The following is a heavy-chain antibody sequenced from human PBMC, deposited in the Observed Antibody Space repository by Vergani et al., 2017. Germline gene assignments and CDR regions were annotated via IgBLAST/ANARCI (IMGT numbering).Heavy chain of an antibody. V-gene: IGHV1-24*01. J-gene: IGHJ4*02. CDR1: GYSLTELT. Sequence: QVQVVQSGAEVKKSGASVKVSCQVSGYSLTELTIHWVRQAPGKGLEWTGGFDPEHGEVTFAHHIQGRVTMTEDRSTDTAYMELSSLRPEDTALYYCAIVTDCYVSSGYYLDYWGQGTLVTVSS. CDR3: AIVTDCYVSSGYYLDY. CDR2: FDPEHGEV. D-gene: IGHD3-22*01.